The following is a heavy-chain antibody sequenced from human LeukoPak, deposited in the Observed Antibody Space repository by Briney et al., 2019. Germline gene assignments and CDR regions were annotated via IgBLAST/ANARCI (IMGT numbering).Heavy chain of an antibody. CDR3: AREGAYGGYS. CDR1: GISFSSHG. CDR2: IWYDGSNI. J-gene: IGHJ4*02. Sequence: SGGSLRLSCAASGISFSSHGMHWVRQAPGKGLEWVAVIWYDGSNIYYADSVKGRFTISRDNAKNTLYLQMNSLRAEDTAVYFCAREGAYGGYSWGQGTLVTVSS. D-gene: IGHD5-12*01. V-gene: IGHV3-33*01.